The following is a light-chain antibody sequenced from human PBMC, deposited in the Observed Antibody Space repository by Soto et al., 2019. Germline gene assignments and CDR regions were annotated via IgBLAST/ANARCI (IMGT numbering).Light chain of an antibody. CDR3: QQYYTSPWT. Sequence: AIRMTQSPSSLSASAGDKVTITCRASQGISSYLAWFQQKPGRPPKLLMSATSTLQSDVPSRFSGSGSGTVFPFTIGSLRSEDFGTYYCQQYYTSPWTFAQGTNVKIK. J-gene: IGKJ1*01. V-gene: IGKV1-8*01. CDR1: QGISSY. CDR2: ATS.